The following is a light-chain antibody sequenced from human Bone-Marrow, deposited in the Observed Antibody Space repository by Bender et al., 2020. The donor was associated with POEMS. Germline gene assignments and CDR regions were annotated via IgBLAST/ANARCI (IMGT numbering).Light chain of an antibody. Sequence: QSALTQPPSASGSPGQSVTISCTGTSSDVGGYDYVSWYQQYPGKAPKLILYDASRRPSGVSDRFSGSKSGNTASLTVSGLQAEDEADYFCSSYAGSYTSLFGGGTKLTVL. CDR3: SSYAGSYTSL. V-gene: IGLV2-8*01. CDR1: SSDVGGYDY. CDR2: DAS. J-gene: IGLJ3*02.